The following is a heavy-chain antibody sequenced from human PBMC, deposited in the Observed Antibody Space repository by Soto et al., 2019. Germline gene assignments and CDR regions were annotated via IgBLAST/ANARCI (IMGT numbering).Heavy chain of an antibody. J-gene: IGHJ6*02. CDR2: LYNSGNT. D-gene: IGHD6-25*01. Sequence: QAQLQESGPGLVKPSETLSLTCTVSGGSVSNYYWSWVRQPAGKGLEWIGRLYNSGNTNYNPSLKSRVIMSAETSKNQFSLKLSSVTAADTAVYYCVRDGSDSYGLDVWGQGTTVTVSS. CDR3: VRDGSDSYGLDV. V-gene: IGHV4-4*07. CDR1: GGSVSNYY.